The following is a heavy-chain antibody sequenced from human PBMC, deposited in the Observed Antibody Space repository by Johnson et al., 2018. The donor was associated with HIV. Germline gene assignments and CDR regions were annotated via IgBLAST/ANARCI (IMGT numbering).Heavy chain of an antibody. CDR1: GFTFSSYW. J-gene: IGHJ3*02. Sequence: VQLVESGVGLVQPGGSLRLSCAASGFTFSSYWMHWVRQAPGKGLVWVSRIKSDGSRKSYADSVKGRFTISRENAKNSLYLQMNSLRAGDTAVYYCARAYSGSYINDAFDIWGQGTMVTVSS. D-gene: IGHD1-26*01. CDR3: ARAYSGSYINDAFDI. CDR2: IKSDGSRK. V-gene: IGHV3-74*02.